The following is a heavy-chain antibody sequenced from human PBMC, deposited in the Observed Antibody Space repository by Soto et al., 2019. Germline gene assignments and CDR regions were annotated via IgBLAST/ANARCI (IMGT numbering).Heavy chain of an antibody. CDR2: IYPGDSDT. Sequence: GESLKISCKGSGYSFTSYWIGWVRQMPGKGLEWMGIIYPGDSDTRYSPSFQGQVTISADKSISTAYLQWSSLKASDTAMYYCARLADIVVVVTENWFDPWGQGTLVTVSS. D-gene: IGHD2-15*01. CDR1: GYSFTSYW. CDR3: ARLADIVVVVTENWFDP. J-gene: IGHJ5*02. V-gene: IGHV5-51*01.